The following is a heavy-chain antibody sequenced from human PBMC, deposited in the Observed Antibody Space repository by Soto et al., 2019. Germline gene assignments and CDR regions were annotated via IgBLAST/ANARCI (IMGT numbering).Heavy chain of an antibody. CDR1: GFTLSSYW. CDR2: INRDGSST. D-gene: IGHD6-19*01. Sequence: GGSLRLSCAASGFTLSSYWMHWVRQAPGKGLEWVSRINRDGSSTSYADSVKGRFTISRDSAKSTLYLQMNSLRAEDTAVYYCARDPAPIGWYDYWGQGTLVTVSS. V-gene: IGHV3-74*01. CDR3: ARDPAPIGWYDY. J-gene: IGHJ4*02.